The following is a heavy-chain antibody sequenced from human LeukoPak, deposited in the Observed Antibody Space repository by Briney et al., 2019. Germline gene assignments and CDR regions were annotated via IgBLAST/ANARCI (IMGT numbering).Heavy chain of an antibody. CDR3: AVPSGDYDYGMDV. Sequence: GGSLRLSCEASGFTVSDNYISWVRQAPGKGLEWVSIVYNSGRTYYADSVRGRFTISRDNSKNTLYLQMNSLRAEDTAVYYCAVPSGDYDYGMDVWGQGTTVTVSS. J-gene: IGHJ6*02. D-gene: IGHD3-10*01. CDR2: VYNSGRT. CDR1: GFTVSDNY. V-gene: IGHV3-66*02.